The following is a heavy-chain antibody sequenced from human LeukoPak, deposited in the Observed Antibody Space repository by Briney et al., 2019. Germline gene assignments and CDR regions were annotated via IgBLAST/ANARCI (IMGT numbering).Heavy chain of an antibody. Sequence: PGGSLRLSCAASGFTFSSYAMGWVRQAPGKGLEWVSAISGSGGSTYYADSVKGRFTISRDNSKNTLYLQMNSLRAEDTAVYYCAKVIYRSVAEPFDYWGQGTLVTVSS. V-gene: IGHV3-23*01. J-gene: IGHJ4*02. CDR3: AKVIYRSVAEPFDY. CDR2: ISGSGGST. D-gene: IGHD3-16*02. CDR1: GFTFSSYA.